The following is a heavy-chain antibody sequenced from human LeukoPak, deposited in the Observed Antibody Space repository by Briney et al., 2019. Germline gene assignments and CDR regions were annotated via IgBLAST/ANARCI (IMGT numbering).Heavy chain of an antibody. CDR1: GFTFSSYW. V-gene: IGHV3-74*01. D-gene: IGHD3-10*01. Sequence: AGGSLRLSCAASGFTFSSYWMHRVRQAPGKGLVWVSRINSDGSSTSYADSVKGRFTISRDNAKNTLYLQMNSLRAEDTAVYYCARAVGYYYGSGTLTYFDYWGQGTLVTVSS. CDR2: INSDGSST. CDR3: ARAVGYYYGSGTLTYFDY. J-gene: IGHJ4*02.